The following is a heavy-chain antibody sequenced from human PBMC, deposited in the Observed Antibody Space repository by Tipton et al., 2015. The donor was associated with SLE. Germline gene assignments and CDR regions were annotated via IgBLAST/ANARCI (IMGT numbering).Heavy chain of an antibody. Sequence: SLRLSCTASGFTFRSYTMHWVRQAPGKGLEWVAVISNDESKKFYADSVKGRFTVSRDNSKNTLYLQMNSLRAEDTAVYYCARDLRQIDALDIWGQGTMVTVAS. CDR2: ISNDESKK. V-gene: IGHV3-30*04. J-gene: IGHJ3*02. CDR1: GFTFRSYT. CDR3: ARDLRQIDALDI.